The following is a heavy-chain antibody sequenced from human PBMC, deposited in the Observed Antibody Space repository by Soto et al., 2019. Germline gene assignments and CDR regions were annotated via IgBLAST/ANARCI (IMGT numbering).Heavy chain of an antibody. D-gene: IGHD3-9*01. J-gene: IGHJ4*02. Sequence: GASVKVSCKASGYTFTSYAMHWVRQAPGQRLEWMGWINAGNGNTKYSQKFQGRVTITRDTSASTAYMELSSLRSEDTAVYYCARSSVLRYFDWLLREFAYWGQGTLVTVSS. V-gene: IGHV1-3*01. CDR1: GYTFTSYA. CDR3: ARSSVLRYFDWLLREFAY. CDR2: INAGNGNT.